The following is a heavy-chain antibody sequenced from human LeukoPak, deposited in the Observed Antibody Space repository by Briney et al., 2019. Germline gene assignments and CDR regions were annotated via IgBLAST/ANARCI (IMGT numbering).Heavy chain of an antibody. Sequence: GGTLRLSCAASGVTLSSYWRSWVRQAPGKGLEWVANIMQDESEKYYVDSVKGRFTISRDNAKDSLYLQVNNLRAEDTAVYYCARQQHSGSYGYFDYWGQGTLVSVSS. D-gene: IGHD1-26*01. CDR1: GVTLSSYW. V-gene: IGHV3-7*01. CDR2: IMQDESEK. CDR3: ARQQHSGSYGYFDY. J-gene: IGHJ4*02.